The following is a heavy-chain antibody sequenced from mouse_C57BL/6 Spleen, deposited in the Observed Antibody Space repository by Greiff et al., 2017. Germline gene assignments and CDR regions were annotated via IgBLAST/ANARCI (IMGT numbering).Heavy chain of an antibody. CDR3: ARTYYYGSSYLDY. CDR1: GYTFTSYW. J-gene: IGHJ2*01. V-gene: IGHV1-61*01. CDR2: IYPSDSET. Sequence: QVQLQQPGAELVRPGSSVKLSCKASGYTFTSYWMDWVKQRPGQGLEWIGNIYPSDSETHYNQKFKDKATLTVDKSSSTAYMQLSSLTSEDSAVCYCARTYYYGSSYLDYWGQGTTLTVSS. D-gene: IGHD1-1*01.